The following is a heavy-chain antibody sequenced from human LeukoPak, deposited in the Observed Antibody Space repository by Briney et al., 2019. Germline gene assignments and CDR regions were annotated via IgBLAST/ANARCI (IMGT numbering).Heavy chain of an antibody. D-gene: IGHD2-15*01. Sequence: GRPLRLSCAASGFTFSSYAMHWVRQAPGKGLEWVAVISYDGSNKYYADSVKGRFTISRDNSKNTLYLQMNSLRAEDTAVYYCARDGYCSGGSCYLDYWGQGTLVTVSS. CDR1: GFTFSSYA. V-gene: IGHV3-30*04. CDR3: ARDGYCSGGSCYLDY. CDR2: ISYDGSNK. J-gene: IGHJ4*02.